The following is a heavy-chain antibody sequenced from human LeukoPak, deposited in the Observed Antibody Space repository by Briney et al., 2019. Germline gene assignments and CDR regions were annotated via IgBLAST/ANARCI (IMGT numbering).Heavy chain of an antibody. CDR2: IYYSGST. V-gene: IGHV4-59*01. CDR3: ARLLRLDFWSGYVNAWYFDL. J-gene: IGHJ2*01. D-gene: IGHD3-3*01. CDR1: GGSISSYY. Sequence: SETLSLTCTVSGGSISSYYWSWIRQPPGKGLEWIGYIYYSGSTNYNPSLKSRVTISVDTSKNQFSLKLSSVTAADTAVYYCARLLRLDFWSGYVNAWYFDLWGRGTLVTVSS.